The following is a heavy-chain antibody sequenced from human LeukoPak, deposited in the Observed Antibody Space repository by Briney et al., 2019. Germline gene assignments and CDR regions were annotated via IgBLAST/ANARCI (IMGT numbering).Heavy chain of an antibody. CDR1: GFNFSDYY. Sequence: GGSLRLSCAASGFNFSDYYMIWIRQAPGKGLEWVSYISSSGSYTNYADSVEGRVTISRDNAKNSLYLQMNSLRAEDTAVYYCARDRAGGSGSYSDYWGQGTLVTVSS. J-gene: IGHJ4*02. CDR3: ARDRAGGSGSYSDY. D-gene: IGHD1-26*01. V-gene: IGHV3-11*06. CDR2: ISSSGSYT.